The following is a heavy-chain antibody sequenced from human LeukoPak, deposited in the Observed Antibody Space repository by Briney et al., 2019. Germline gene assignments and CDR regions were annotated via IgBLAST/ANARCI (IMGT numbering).Heavy chain of an antibody. CDR2: INPSGGST. Sequence: ASVKVSCKASVYTFTSYYMHWGPQAPGQGFEGRGIINPSGGSTSYAQKFKSRVTMTRDTSTRTVYIELSSLRCEDTAVSYCARDSYCGGHCYSLTGFDPCGQGALVTVSS. CDR1: VYTFTSYY. D-gene: IGHD2-21*02. CDR3: ARDSYCGGHCYSLTGFDP. J-gene: IGHJ5*02. V-gene: IGHV1-46*01.